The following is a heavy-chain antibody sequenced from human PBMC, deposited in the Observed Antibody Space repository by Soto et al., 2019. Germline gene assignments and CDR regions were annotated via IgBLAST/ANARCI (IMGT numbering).Heavy chain of an antibody. CDR3: ARVWGLDYIDS. Sequence: PLETQSLTCTFSGAYISSSYWSWIRRPPGKGLGWIGYINHSVSTKYNPYRKRRGTISRDPCKNQFHVKLSSVTAADTAVYYCARVWGLDYIDSWGQGTRVTSP. CDR1: GAYISSSY. V-gene: IGHV4-59*01. J-gene: IGHJ4*02. D-gene: IGHD7-27*01. CDR2: INHSVST.